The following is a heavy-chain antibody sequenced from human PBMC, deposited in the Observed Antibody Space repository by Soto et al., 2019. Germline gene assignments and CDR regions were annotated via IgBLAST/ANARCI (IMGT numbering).Heavy chain of an antibody. V-gene: IGHV3-53*01. CDR1: GFTVSNNY. CDR2: IYSGGST. CDR3: APYSSLDY. Sequence: EVQLVESGGGLIQPGGSLRLSCAASGFTVSNNYMSWVRQAPGKGLEWVSLIYSGGSTYYADSVKGRFAISRDNSKNALYLQMNSLRAENTAVNYCAPYSSLDYWCQGTRVTVPS. D-gene: IGHD6-13*01. J-gene: IGHJ4*02.